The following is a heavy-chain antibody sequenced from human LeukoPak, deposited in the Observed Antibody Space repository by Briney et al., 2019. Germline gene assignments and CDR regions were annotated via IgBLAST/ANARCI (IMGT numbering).Heavy chain of an antibody. CDR1: GYSISSGYY. V-gene: IGHV4-38-2*02. CDR3: ARSTMIVVVFDY. J-gene: IGHJ4*02. Sequence: SSETLSLTCTVSGYSISSGYYWGWIRQPPGKGLEWIGSIYHSGSTYYNPSLKSRVTISVDTSKNQFSLKLSSVTAADTAVYYCARSTMIVVVFDYWGQGTLVTVSS. D-gene: IGHD3-22*01. CDR2: IYHSGST.